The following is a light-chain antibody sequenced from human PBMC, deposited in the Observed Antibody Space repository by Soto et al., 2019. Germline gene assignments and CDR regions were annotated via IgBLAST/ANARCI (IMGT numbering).Light chain of an antibody. Sequence: DIQMTQSPSTLSASVGDRVTITCRASQSISSWLDWYQQKPGKAPKLLIYKAYSLESGVPSRFSGSGSGTEFTLTISRLQPDDFATYYCQQKGTFGQGTKVEIK. CDR3: QQKGT. CDR1: QSISSW. V-gene: IGKV1-5*03. J-gene: IGKJ1*01. CDR2: KAY.